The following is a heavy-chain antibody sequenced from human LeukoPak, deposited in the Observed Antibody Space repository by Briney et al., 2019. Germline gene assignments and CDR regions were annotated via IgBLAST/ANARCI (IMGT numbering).Heavy chain of an antibody. CDR1: GFTFRIYS. D-gene: IGHD1-26*01. V-gene: IGHV3-48*01. CDR2: IGGSGSFI. Sequence: PGGSLRLPGAASGFTFRIYSIIWVRQAPGKGREWVSHIGGSGSFIYYADSVKGRFTISRDNAKNSVSLQMNSLRAEDTAVYYCARFLATWDRYYMDVWGKGTTVSVSS. J-gene: IGHJ6*03. CDR3: ARFLATWDRYYMDV.